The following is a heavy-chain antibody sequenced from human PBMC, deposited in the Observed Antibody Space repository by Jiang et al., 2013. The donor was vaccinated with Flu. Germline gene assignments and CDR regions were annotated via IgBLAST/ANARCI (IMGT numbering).Heavy chain of an antibody. CDR2: IYYSGST. Sequence: GSGLVKPSETLSLTCTVSGGSISSYYWSWIRQPPGKGLEWIGYIYYSGSTNYNPSLKSRVTISVDTSKNQVSLKVSSLTAADTAVYYCVSSKPRDYPFDYWGQGTLVTVSS. V-gene: IGHV4-59*01. CDR3: VSSKPRDYPFDY. D-gene: IGHD4-17*01. CDR1: GGSISSYY. J-gene: IGHJ4*02.